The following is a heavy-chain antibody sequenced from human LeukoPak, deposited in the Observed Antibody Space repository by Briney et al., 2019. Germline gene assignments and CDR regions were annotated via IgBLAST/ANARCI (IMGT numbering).Heavy chain of an antibody. D-gene: IGHD5-12*01. CDR2: VYYTGST. CDR1: GGSISNYY. Sequence: SETLSLTCTVSGGSISNYYWTWIRQPPGKALEWIGYVYYTGSTNYNPSLKSRVSISVDTSKNQFSLQLRSVTAADAAVYYCARKLSGDYWGQGTLVTVSS. V-gene: IGHV4-59*08. J-gene: IGHJ4*02. CDR3: ARKLSGDY.